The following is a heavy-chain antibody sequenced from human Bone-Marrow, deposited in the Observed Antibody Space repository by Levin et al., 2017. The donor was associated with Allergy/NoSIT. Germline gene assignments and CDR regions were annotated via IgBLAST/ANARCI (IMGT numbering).Heavy chain of an antibody. CDR3: ATGGGDGSRYYMDV. D-gene: IGHD3-10*01. J-gene: IGHJ6*03. CDR2: ISGSGGST. Sequence: GGSLRLSCAASGFTFSSYAMSWVRQAPGKGLEWVSAISGSGGSTYYADSVKGRFTISRDNSKNTLYLQMNSLRAEDTAVYYCATGGGDGSRYYMDVWGKGTTVTVSS. CDR1: GFTFSSYA. V-gene: IGHV3-23*01.